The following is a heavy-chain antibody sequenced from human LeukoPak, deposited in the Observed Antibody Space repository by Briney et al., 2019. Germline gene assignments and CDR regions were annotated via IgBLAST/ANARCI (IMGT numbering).Heavy chain of an antibody. CDR1: GGSISSSNW. V-gene: IGHV4-4*02. CDR3: ARGGGLGVVEPLDY. D-gene: IGHD2-15*01. J-gene: IGHJ4*02. CDR2: IYHSGST. Sequence: SETLSLTCAVSGGSISSSNWWSWVRQPPGKGLEWIGQIYHSGSTNYNPSLKSRVTISVDKSKNQFSLKLSSVTAADTAVYYCARGGGLGVVEPLDYWGQGTLVTVSS.